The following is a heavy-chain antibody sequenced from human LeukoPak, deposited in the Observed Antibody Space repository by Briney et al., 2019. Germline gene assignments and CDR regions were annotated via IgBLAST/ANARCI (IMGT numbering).Heavy chain of an antibody. J-gene: IGHJ4*02. D-gene: IGHD6-6*01. CDR1: GFTFSSYA. Sequence: PGGSLRLSCAASGFTFSSYAMHWVRQAPGKGLEWVAVISYDGSNKYYADSVKGRFTISRDNSKNTLYLQMNSLRAEDTAVYYCARDGSSSDYFDYWGQGTLVTVSP. V-gene: IGHV3-30-3*01. CDR3: ARDGSSSDYFDY. CDR2: ISYDGSNK.